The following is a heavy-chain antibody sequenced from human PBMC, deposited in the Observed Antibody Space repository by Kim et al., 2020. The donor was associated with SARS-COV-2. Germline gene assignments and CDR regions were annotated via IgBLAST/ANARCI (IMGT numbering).Heavy chain of an antibody. CDR3: ARGHRQEYYDFWSGYYGNWFDP. Sequence: SETLSLTCAVYGGSFSGYYWSWIRQPPGKGLEWIGEINHSGSTNYNPSLKSRVTISVDTSKNQFSLKLSSVTAADTAVYYCARGHRQEYYDFWSGYYGNWFDPWGQGTLVTVSS. V-gene: IGHV4-34*01. CDR2: INHSGST. CDR1: GGSFSGYY. J-gene: IGHJ5*02. D-gene: IGHD3-3*01.